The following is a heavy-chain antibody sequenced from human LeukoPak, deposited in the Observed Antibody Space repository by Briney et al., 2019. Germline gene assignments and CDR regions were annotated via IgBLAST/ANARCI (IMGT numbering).Heavy chain of an antibody. CDR1: GFTFSSYE. CDR2: INSVDSSM. D-gene: IGHD6-13*01. V-gene: IGHV3-48*03. CDR3: VRRIAAAVDY. Sequence: PGGSLRLSCAVSGFTFSSYEMNWVRQAPGKGLEWVSYINSVDSSMYYADSVKGRFTISRDNATNSLYLQMSSLRDEDTAVYFCVRRIAAAVDYWGQGTLVSVSS. J-gene: IGHJ4*02.